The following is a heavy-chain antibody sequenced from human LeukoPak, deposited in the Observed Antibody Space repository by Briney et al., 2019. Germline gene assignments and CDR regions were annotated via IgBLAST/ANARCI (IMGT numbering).Heavy chain of an antibody. V-gene: IGHV2-70*04. D-gene: IGHD6-13*01. J-gene: IGHJ5*02. Sequence: SGPTLVNPTPTLTLTCTFSGFALRTSGMRVGWIRQPPGKALEWLARIDWDDDKFYSTSLKTRLTISKDTSKNQLVLTMTNMDPVDTATYYCARQQSPGWFDPWGQGTLVTVSS. CDR1: GFALRTSGMR. CDR2: IDWDDDK. CDR3: ARQQSPGWFDP.